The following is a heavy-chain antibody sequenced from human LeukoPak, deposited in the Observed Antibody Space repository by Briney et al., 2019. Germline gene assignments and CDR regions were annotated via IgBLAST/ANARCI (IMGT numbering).Heavy chain of an antibody. CDR2: IKRNIDGGTV. J-gene: IGHJ4*02. CDR1: GFTFSSTW. D-gene: IGHD1/OR15-1a*01. Sequence: KAGGSLRLSCAASGFTFSSTWMSWVRQAPGKGLEWVGRIKRNIDGGTVDYAAPVNGRFTISRDDSKNTLYLQMNSLKTEDTAVYYCVTGLGRTDHDYWGQGTLVTVSS. V-gene: IGHV3-15*01. CDR3: VTGLGRTDHDY.